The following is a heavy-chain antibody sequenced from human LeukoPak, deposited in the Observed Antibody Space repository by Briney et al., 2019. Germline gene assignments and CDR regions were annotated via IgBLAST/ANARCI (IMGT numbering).Heavy chain of an antibody. CDR2: MHTSGST. V-gene: IGHV4-4*07. J-gene: IGHJ4*02. CDR3: ARDREWLIDY. Sequence: SETLSLTCTVSGVSISNYYWNWIRQPAGKGQEWIGRMHTSGSTNYNPSLKSRVTMLVDTSKNQFSLKLSSVTAADTAVYYCARDREWLIDYWGQGTLVTVSS. D-gene: IGHD3-3*01. CDR1: GVSISNYY.